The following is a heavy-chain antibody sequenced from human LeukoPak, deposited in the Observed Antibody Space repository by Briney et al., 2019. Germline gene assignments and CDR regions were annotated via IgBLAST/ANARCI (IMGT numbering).Heavy chain of an antibody. D-gene: IGHD2-2*01. Sequence: GGSLRLSCAASGFTVSSSYMSWVRQAPGKGLEWVSVIYSGGSTYYADSVKGRFTISRDNSKNTLYLQVNSLRAEDTAVYYCATKGTSTSCSLSDYWGQGTLVTV. CDR1: GFTVSSSY. J-gene: IGHJ4*02. CDR2: IYSGGST. V-gene: IGHV3-53*01. CDR3: ATKGTSTSCSLSDY.